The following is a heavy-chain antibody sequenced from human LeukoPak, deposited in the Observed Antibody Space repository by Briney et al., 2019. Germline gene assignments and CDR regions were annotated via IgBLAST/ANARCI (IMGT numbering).Heavy chain of an antibody. CDR1: GGSFSGYY. CDR2: INHSGST. J-gene: IGHJ4*02. V-gene: IGHV4-34*01. CDR3: ARGPRITIFGVVIPFDY. D-gene: IGHD3-3*01. Sequence: SETLSLTCAVYGGSFSGYYWSWIRQPPGKGLEWIGEINHSGSTNYNPSLKSRVTMSVDTSKNQFSLKLSSVTAADTAVYYCARGPRITIFGVVIPFDYWGQGTLVTVSS.